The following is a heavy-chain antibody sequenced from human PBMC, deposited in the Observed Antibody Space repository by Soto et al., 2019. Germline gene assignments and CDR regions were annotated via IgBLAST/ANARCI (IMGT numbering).Heavy chain of an antibody. Sequence: QVQLVQSGAEVKKPGASVKVSCKASGYTFTSYDINWVRQATGQGVEWMGWMNPNSGNTGYAQKFQGRVTMTRKTSISTAYMELSSMRSEETAVYYGAREKTSYGMDVWGQGTTVTVSS. CDR2: MNPNSGNT. V-gene: IGHV1-8*01. CDR3: AREKTSYGMDV. CDR1: GYTFTSYD. J-gene: IGHJ6*02.